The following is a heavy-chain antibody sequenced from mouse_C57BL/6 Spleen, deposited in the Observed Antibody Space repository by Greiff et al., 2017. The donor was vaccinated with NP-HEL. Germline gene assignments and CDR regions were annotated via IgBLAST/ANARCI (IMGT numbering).Heavy chain of an antibody. D-gene: IGHD1-1*01. CDR2: IHPNSGST. V-gene: IGHV1-64*01. J-gene: IGHJ2*01. CDR3: ARYGSSSFDY. Sequence: QVQLQQSGAELVKPGASVKLSCKASGYTFTSYWMHWVKQRPGQGLEWIGMIHPNSGSTNYNEKFKSKATLTVDKSSSTAYMQLSSLTSEDFAVYYCARYGSSSFDYWGQGTTLTVSS. CDR1: GYTFTSYW.